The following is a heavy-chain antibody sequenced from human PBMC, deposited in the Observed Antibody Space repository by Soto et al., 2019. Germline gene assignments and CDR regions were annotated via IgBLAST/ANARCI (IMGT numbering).Heavy chain of an antibody. CDR3: VHRQYSSYFDY. J-gene: IGHJ4*02. CDR1: GFSFSSVGVG. CDR2: IYWDDDK. V-gene: IGHV2-5*05. D-gene: IGHD2-15*01. Sequence: SGPTLVNPTQTLTLTCNYSGFSFSSVGVGVGWIRQPPGKALEWLALIYWDDDKKCGPSLENRLTVTRDTSKNQVVLTMINMDPVDTATYYCVHRQYSSYFDYWGQGTRVTVSS.